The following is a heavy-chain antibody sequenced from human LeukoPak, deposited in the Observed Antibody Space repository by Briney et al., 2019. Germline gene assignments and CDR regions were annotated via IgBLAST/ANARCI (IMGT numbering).Heavy chain of an antibody. CDR2: IYPGDSDT. CDR3: ARTVLDILTGYFNWFDP. D-gene: IGHD3-9*01. Sequence: GESLKISCKGSGYSFNTYWIGWVRQMPGKGLEWMGIIYPGDSDTKYSPSFQGQVTISADKSISTAYLQRSSLKASDTAMYYCARTVLDILTGYFNWFDPWGQGTLVTVSS. V-gene: IGHV5-51*01. J-gene: IGHJ5*02. CDR1: GYSFNTYW.